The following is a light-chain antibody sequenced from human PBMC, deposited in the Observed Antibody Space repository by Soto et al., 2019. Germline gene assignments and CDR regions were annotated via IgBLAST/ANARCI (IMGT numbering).Light chain of an antibody. CDR1: QDITRW. CDR2: GAS. J-gene: IGKJ4*01. V-gene: IGKV1-12*01. Sequence: DIQMTQSPSSVSRSVGDRVTITCRASQDITRWLAWYQQKPGKAPKXLIYGASSLQSGVPSRFSGSGSETDFTITISSLQPEDSETYYCQQTNTFPLTFGGGTKVDIK. CDR3: QQTNTFPLT.